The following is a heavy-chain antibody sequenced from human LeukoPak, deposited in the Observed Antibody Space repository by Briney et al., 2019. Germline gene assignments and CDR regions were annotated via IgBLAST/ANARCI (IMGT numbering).Heavy chain of an antibody. CDR3: ARETWEPTPYIVVVIATDYFDY. CDR1: GGSISSYY. Sequence: SETLSLTCTVSGGSISSYYWSWIRQPPGKGLEWIGYIYYSGSTNYNPSLKSRVTISVDTSKNQFSLKLSSVTAADTAVYYCARETWEPTPYIVVVIATDYFDYWGQGTLVTVSS. J-gene: IGHJ4*02. V-gene: IGHV4-59*01. D-gene: IGHD2-21*01. CDR2: IYYSGST.